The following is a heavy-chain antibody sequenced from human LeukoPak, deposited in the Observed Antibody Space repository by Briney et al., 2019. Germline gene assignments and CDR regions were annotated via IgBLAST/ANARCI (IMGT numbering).Heavy chain of an antibody. V-gene: IGHV1-8*01. D-gene: IGHD3-10*01. CDR1: GYTFTTYD. CDR3: TRTPIPGNY. J-gene: IGHJ4*02. CDR2: MNPHSGNT. Sequence: GASLKVSCKASGYTFTTYDINWVRQATGQGLEWMGWMNPHSGNTGYAQKFQGRVTMTRDTSITTAYMELSDLTSDDTAVYYCTRTPIPGNYWGQGTLVTVSS.